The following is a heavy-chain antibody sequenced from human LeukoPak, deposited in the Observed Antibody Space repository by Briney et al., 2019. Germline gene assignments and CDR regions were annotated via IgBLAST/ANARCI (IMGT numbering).Heavy chain of an antibody. V-gene: IGHV4-34*01. J-gene: IGHJ3*02. D-gene: IGHD2-15*01. CDR3: ARDYCSGGSYYWAFDI. CDR2: INHSGST. Sequence: KPSETLSLTCAVYGGSFSGYYWSWIRQPPGKGLEWIGEINHSGSTNYNPSLKSRVTISVDTSKNQFSLKLSSVTAADTAVYYCARDYCSGGSYYWAFDIWGQGTMVTVSS. CDR1: GGSFSGYY.